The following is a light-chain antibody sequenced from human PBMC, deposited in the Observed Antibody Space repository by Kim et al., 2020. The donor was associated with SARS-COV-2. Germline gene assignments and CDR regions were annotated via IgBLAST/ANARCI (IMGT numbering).Light chain of an antibody. Sequence: SSELTQDPAVSVALGQTVRITCQGDSLRSYYATWYQQKPGQAPILVIYGKNNRPSGIPDRFSGSNSGNTAFLTITGAQVEDEAAYYCGSRDNNGPGVFGG. CDR1: SLRSYY. V-gene: IGLV3-19*01. CDR2: GKN. J-gene: IGLJ3*02. CDR3: GSRDNNGPGV.